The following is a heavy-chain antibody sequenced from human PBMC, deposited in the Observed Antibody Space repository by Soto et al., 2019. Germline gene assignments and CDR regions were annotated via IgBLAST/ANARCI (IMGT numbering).Heavy chain of an antibody. Sequence: EVQLVESGGGLVQPGGSLRLSCAASGFTFSSYSMNWVRQTPGKGLEWVSYISSSSSTIYYADSVKGRFSISRDNAKSXLYLQMNSLRDEDTAVYYCVKDGAYGGNFPDAFDIWGQGTMVTVSS. V-gene: IGHV3-48*02. CDR2: ISSSSSTI. D-gene: IGHD4-17*01. CDR1: GFTFSSYS. CDR3: VKDGAYGGNFPDAFDI. J-gene: IGHJ3*02.